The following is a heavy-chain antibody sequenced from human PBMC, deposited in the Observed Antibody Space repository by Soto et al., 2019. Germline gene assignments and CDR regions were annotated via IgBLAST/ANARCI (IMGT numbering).Heavy chain of an antibody. D-gene: IGHD3-22*01. Sequence: AASVKVSCKASGYSFTSYSTHWVRQAPGQRLEYMGWINAGNGDTKYSQKFQGRVTITRDTSARTAYMELSSLRSEDTAVYYCARGYYESSGSGPIDPWGQGTLVTVSS. CDR1: GYSFTSYS. CDR2: INAGNGDT. CDR3: ARGYYESSGSGPIDP. J-gene: IGHJ5*02. V-gene: IGHV1-3*01.